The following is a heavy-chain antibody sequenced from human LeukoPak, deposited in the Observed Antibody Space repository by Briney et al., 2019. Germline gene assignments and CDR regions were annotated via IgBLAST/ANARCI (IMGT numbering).Heavy chain of an antibody. CDR3: AREGAAEAKNFDY. CDR2: INLNAVTT. CDR1: GYTFTNYY. D-gene: IGHD6-25*01. Sequence: PLASVKVSCKASGYTFTNYYIHWMRQAPGQGLEWVGIINLNAVTTRYAQKFQGRITVTRDTSTSTVYMELSSLRSEDTAVYFCAREGAAEAKNFDYWGQGTLVTVSS. J-gene: IGHJ4*02. V-gene: IGHV1-46*01.